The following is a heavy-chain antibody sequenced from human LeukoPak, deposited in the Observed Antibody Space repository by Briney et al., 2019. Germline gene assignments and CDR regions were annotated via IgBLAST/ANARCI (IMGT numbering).Heavy chain of an antibody. V-gene: IGHV1-2*02. Sequence: ASAKVSCKASGYTFTGYYMHWVRQAPGQGLEWMGWINPNSGDTNYAQKFQGRVTMTGDTSISTAYMELSRLRSGDTALYYCARHGSYGGNDYWGQGTLVTVSS. J-gene: IGHJ4*02. D-gene: IGHD4-23*01. CDR1: GYTFTGYY. CDR2: INPNSGDT. CDR3: ARHGSYGGNDY.